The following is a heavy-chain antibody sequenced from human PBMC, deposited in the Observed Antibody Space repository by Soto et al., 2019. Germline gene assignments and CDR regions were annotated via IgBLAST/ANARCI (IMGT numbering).Heavy chain of an antibody. CDR3: AMSTGSFHADFDF. V-gene: IGHV3-9*01. Sequence: ETQLVESGGGLVQPGRSVRLACRNSGFIFNDYAMHWVRQAPGKGLEWVAGIDGAGGSLDYSDSVKGRFTISRDNAENSLFLQMESLRADDTAVYYCAMSTGSFHADFDFWGQGIQVTVSS. CDR1: GFIFNDYA. D-gene: IGHD1-26*01. J-gene: IGHJ4*02. CDR2: IDGAGGSL.